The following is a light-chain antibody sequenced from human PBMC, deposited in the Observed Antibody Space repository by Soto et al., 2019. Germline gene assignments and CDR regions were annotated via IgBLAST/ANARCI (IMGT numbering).Light chain of an antibody. Sequence: QAVLTQPASVSGFPGQSITISCTKPSSDVGDYNHVSWYQQYAGKAPKLMIYDVIKRPSGVSNRFSGSQSDNTASLTISGLQAEDEADYYCSSYRATNIRVFGGGPQLTVL. V-gene: IGLV2-14*03. CDR2: DVI. J-gene: IGLJ3*02. CDR3: SSYRATNIRV. CDR1: SSDVGDYNH.